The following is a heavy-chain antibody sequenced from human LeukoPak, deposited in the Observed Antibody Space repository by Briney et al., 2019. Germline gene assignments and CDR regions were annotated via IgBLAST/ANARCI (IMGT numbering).Heavy chain of an antibody. J-gene: IGHJ4*02. Sequence: QPGGSLRLSCAASGFTFSSYWMHWVRQAPGKGLVWVSRINSDGSSTSYADSVKGRFTISRDNSKNTLYLQMNSLRAEDTAVYYCAKDRGFGELLPDYWGQGTLVTVSS. D-gene: IGHD3-10*01. CDR2: INSDGSST. V-gene: IGHV3-74*01. CDR1: GFTFSSYW. CDR3: AKDRGFGELLPDY.